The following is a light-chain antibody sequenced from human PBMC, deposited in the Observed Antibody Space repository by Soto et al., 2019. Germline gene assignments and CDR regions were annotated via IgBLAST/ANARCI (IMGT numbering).Light chain of an antibody. CDR1: HTVSSS. Sequence: EIVLTQSPATLSLSPGERATLSFRASHTVSSSLAWYQQKPGQAPRLRIYEASNRATGIPARFSGSGSGADFTLTISSLEPEDFALYDCQHHINWHLTFGGGTKVEIK. CDR3: QHHINWHLT. J-gene: IGKJ4*01. V-gene: IGKV3-11*01. CDR2: EAS.